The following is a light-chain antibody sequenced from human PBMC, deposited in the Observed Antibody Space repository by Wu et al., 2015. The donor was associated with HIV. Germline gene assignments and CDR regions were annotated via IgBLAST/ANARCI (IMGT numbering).Light chain of an antibody. CDR3: QQAHSFPWT. J-gene: IGKJ1*01. CDR1: QDISTW. CDR2: AAS. V-gene: IGKV1-12*01. Sequence: DIQMTQSPSSVSASVGDRVTLTCRATQDISTWLAWYQQKPGKAPKLLISAASTLQSGVPSRFSGSGSGTDFTLTISSLQPEDFATYYCQQAHSFPWTFGQGTEVDIK.